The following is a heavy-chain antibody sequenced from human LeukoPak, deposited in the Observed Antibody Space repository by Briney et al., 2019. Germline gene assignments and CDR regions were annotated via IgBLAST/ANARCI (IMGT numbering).Heavy chain of an antibody. Sequence: SETLSLTRTLSLGSISSSIHSWGGIRDPPGGGLEWTGTIYYTGRTYHNPSLESRLTISVATSKNQFSLKLTSGTAAGTAIYYCAQSLGSGNWIGNWFDPWGQGTLVTVSS. CDR3: AQSLGSGNWIGNWFDP. V-gene: IGHV4-39*01. J-gene: IGHJ5*02. CDR1: LGSISSSIHS. CDR2: IYYTGRT. D-gene: IGHD1-1*01.